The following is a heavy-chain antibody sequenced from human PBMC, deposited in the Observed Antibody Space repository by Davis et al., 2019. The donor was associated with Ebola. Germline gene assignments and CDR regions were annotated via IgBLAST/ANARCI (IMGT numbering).Heavy chain of an antibody. Sequence: ASVKVSCKASGYTFISYGISWVRQPPGQGLEWMGWISAYNGNTNYAQKLQGRVTMTTDTSTSTAYMELRSLRSDDTAVYYCARGDRRFLEWFHFDYWGQGTLVTVSS. J-gene: IGHJ4*02. V-gene: IGHV1-18*01. CDR1: GYTFISYG. D-gene: IGHD3-3*01. CDR3: ARGDRRFLEWFHFDY. CDR2: ISAYNGNT.